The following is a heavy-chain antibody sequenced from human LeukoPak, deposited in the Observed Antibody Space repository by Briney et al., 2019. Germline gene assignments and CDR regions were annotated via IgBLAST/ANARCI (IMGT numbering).Heavy chain of an antibody. CDR3: ARQALGGYNDY. Sequence: GESLKISRKGSGYSFTTYWISWVRQMPGKGLEWMGIIYPGDSDSRYSPSFQGQVTISADKSINTAYLQWSSLKASDTAIYYCARQALGGYNDYWGQGTLVTVSS. J-gene: IGHJ4*02. CDR1: GYSFTTYW. V-gene: IGHV5-51*01. D-gene: IGHD5-24*01. CDR2: IYPGDSDS.